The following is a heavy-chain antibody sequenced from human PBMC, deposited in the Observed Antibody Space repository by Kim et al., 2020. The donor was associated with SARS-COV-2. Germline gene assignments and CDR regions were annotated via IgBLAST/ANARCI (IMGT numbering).Heavy chain of an antibody. D-gene: IGHD3-10*01. J-gene: IGHJ5*02. CDR3: ARWFGELLPNWFDP. V-gene: IGHV3-11*03. Sequence: ADSVKGRFTISRDNAKNSLYLQMNSLRAEDTAVYYCARWFGELLPNWFDPWGQGTLVTVSS.